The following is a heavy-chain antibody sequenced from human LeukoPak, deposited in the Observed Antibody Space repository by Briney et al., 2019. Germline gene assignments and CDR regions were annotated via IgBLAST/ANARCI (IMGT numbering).Heavy chain of an antibody. Sequence: HSGGSLRLSCAASGFTFSSYGMHWVRQAPGKGLEWVAVIWYDGTNKNYADSVKGRFTISRDNSKNTLYLQMNSLRAEDTAVYFCARGDGYNYFDYWGQGTLVTVSS. CDR1: GFTFSSYG. J-gene: IGHJ4*02. CDR3: ARGDGYNYFDY. V-gene: IGHV3-33*01. D-gene: IGHD5-24*01. CDR2: IWYDGTNK.